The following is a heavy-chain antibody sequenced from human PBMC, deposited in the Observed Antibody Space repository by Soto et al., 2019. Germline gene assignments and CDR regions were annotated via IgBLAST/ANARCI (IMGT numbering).Heavy chain of an antibody. CDR1: GGPISSYY. J-gene: IGHJ6*02. V-gene: IGHV4-59*01. D-gene: IGHD3-10*01. Sequence: SETLSLTCTVSGGPISSYYWSWIRQPPGKGLEWIGYIYYSGSTNYNPSLKSRVTISVDTSKNQFSLKLSSVTAADTAVYYCARVVTMVRRVITGHGIHYYGMDDWGQGTTVTVSS. CDR3: ARVVTMVRRVITGHGIHYYGMDD. CDR2: IYYSGST.